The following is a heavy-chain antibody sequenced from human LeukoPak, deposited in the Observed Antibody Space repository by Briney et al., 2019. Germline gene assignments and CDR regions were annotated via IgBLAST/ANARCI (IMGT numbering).Heavy chain of an antibody. Sequence: GGSLRLSCAASGFTIGVYSMNWVRQAPGKGLEWISYITGTSTTIYYADSVRGRFTISRDNAKNSLYLQLNNLRADDTAVYYCARSTDWYADYWGQGTLVTVSS. CDR3: ARSTDWYADY. J-gene: IGHJ4*02. CDR1: GFTIGVYS. CDR2: ITGTSTTI. V-gene: IGHV3-48*01. D-gene: IGHD3-9*01.